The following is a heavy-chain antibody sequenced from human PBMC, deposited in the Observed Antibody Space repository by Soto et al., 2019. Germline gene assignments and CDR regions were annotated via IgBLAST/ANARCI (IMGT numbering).Heavy chain of an antibody. CDR3: ARARIDL. Sequence: EVQLVESGGGLVQPGGSLRLSWAASGFSFSSYWMTWVRQAPGKGLEWVANISPDGSDKYYVDSVKGRFTISRDHVKNSLYLQVNSLRVGDTALYYCARARIDLWGRGTLVTVSS. J-gene: IGHJ2*01. CDR2: ISPDGSDK. V-gene: IGHV3-7*01. CDR1: GFSFSSYW.